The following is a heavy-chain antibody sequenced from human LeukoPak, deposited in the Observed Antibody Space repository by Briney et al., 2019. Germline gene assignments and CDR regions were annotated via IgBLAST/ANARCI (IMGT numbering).Heavy chain of an antibody. Sequence: PSETLSLTCTVSGGSISSSSYYWGWIRQPPGKGLEWIGSIYYSGSTYYNPSLKSRVTISVDTSKNQFSLKLSSVTAADTAVYYCATRSGKLVDAFDIWGRGTMVTVSS. V-gene: IGHV4-39*01. CDR2: IYYSGST. J-gene: IGHJ3*02. D-gene: IGHD3-10*01. CDR3: ATRSGKLVDAFDI. CDR1: GGSISSSSYY.